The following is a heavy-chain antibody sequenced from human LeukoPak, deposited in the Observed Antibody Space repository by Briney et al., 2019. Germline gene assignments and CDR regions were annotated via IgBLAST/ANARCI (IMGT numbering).Heavy chain of an antibody. V-gene: IGHV4-59*01. CDR1: GGSISSYY. J-gene: IGHJ4*02. CDR3: ARGRGYSNSYDY. Sequence: SETLSLTCTVSGGSISSYYWSWIRQPPGKGLEWIGYIYYSGNTNYNPSLKSRVTISVDTSKNQLSLKLSSVTAADTAVYYCARGRGYSNSYDYWGQGTLVTVSS. D-gene: IGHD6-13*01. CDR2: IYYSGNT.